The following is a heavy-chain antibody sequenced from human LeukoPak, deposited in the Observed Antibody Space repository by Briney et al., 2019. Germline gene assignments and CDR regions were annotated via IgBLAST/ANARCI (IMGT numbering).Heavy chain of an antibody. V-gene: IGHV4-59*12. CDR2: IYYSGST. J-gene: IGHJ2*01. CDR3: ARGNWYFDL. Sequence: SETLSLTCTVSGSISSYYWNWIRQPPGKGLEWIGYIYYSGSTNYNPSLKSRVTISVDRSKSRFSLKLSSVTAADTAVYYCARGNWYFDLWGRGTLVTVSS. CDR1: GSISSYY.